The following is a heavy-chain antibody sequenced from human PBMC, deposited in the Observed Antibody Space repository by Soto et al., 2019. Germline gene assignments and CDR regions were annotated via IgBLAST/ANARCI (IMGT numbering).Heavy chain of an antibody. CDR3: ARGSVGSGWYLEGYYYYYMDV. Sequence: LSLTCAVYGGSFSGYYWSWIRQPPGKGLEWIGEINHSGSTNYNPSLKSRVTISVDTSKNQFSLKLSSVTAADTAVYYCARGSVGSGWYLEGYYYYYMDVWGKGTTVTVSS. D-gene: IGHD6-19*01. V-gene: IGHV4-34*01. J-gene: IGHJ6*03. CDR2: INHSGST. CDR1: GGSFSGYY.